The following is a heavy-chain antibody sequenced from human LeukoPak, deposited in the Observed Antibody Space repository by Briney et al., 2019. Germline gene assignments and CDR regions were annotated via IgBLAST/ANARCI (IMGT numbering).Heavy chain of an antibody. D-gene: IGHD1-26*01. J-gene: IGHJ4*02. V-gene: IGHV4-59*01. CDR3: ARTKWELLGIFDY. Sequence: SETLSLTCTVSGGSISSYYWSWIRQPPGKGLEWIGYIYYSGSTNYNPSLKSRVTISVDTSKNQFSLKLSSVTAADTAVYYCARTKWELLGIFDYWGQGTLVTVSS. CDR2: IYYSGST. CDR1: GGSISSYY.